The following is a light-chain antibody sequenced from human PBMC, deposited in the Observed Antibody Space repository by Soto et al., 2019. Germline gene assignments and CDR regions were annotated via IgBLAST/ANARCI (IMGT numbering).Light chain of an antibody. CDR3: DSYTSSSRV. Sequence: QSALTQPASVSGSRGQSITISCTGTSSDVGAYNYVSWYQQHPGKVPKLIIYGVTNRPSGVSDRFSASKSGNTASLTISGLQAEDEADYYCDSYTSSSRVFGGGTK. J-gene: IGLJ3*02. CDR2: GVT. CDR1: SSDVGAYNY. V-gene: IGLV2-14*01.